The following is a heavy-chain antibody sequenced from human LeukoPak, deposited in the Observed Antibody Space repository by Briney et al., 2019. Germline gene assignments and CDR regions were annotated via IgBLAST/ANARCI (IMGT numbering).Heavy chain of an antibody. CDR2: ISYSGST. CDR1: GGSISSYY. D-gene: IGHD1-26*01. CDR3: ARDAYSGSYWGGYYMDV. Sequence: SETLSLTCNVSGGSISSYYWSWIRQPPGNGLEWIGSISYSGSTNYNPSLKSRVIISVDRSKNQFSLKLSSVTAADTAMYFCARDAYSGSYWGGYYMDVWGKGTTVTVSS. V-gene: IGHV4-59*01. J-gene: IGHJ6*03.